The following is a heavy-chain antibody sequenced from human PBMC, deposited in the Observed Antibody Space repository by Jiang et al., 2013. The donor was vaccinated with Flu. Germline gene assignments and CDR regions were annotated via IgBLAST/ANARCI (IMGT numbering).Heavy chain of an antibody. CDR3: TRSSWTSSLLDAFDI. J-gene: IGHJ3*02. Sequence: CVASGFTFSSQSMNWVRQAPGKGLEWVSYISSSSSIIYYAESVKGRLTISRDNAKNSLYLQMDSLRAEDTAVYYCTRSSWTSSLLDAFDIWGQGTMVTVSS. V-gene: IGHV3-48*01. CDR1: GFTFSSQS. D-gene: IGHD6-19*01. CDR2: ISSSSSII.